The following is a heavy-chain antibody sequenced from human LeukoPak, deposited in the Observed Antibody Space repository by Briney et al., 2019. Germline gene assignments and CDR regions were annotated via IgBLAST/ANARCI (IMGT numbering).Heavy chain of an antibody. J-gene: IGHJ4*02. D-gene: IGHD1/OR15-1a*01. CDR1: GGSFSGYY. V-gene: IGHV4-34*01. CDR2: INHSGST. CDR3: ARNIRHFDY. Sequence: IPSETLSLTCAVYGGSFSGYYWSWIRQPPGKGLEWIGEINHSGSTNYNPSLKSRVTISVDTSKNQFSLKLSSVTAADTAVHYCARNIRHFDYWGQGTLVTVSS.